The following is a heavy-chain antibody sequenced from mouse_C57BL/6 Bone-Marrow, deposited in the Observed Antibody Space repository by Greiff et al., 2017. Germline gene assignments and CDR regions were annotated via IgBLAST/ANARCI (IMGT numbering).Heavy chain of an antibody. V-gene: IGHV1-55*01. CDR1: GYTFTSYW. CDR2: IYPGSGST. CDR3: ARSPDSSGYVRFAY. J-gene: IGHJ3*01. D-gene: IGHD3-2*02. Sequence: QVQLQQPGAELVKPGASVKMSCKASGYTFTSYWLTWVKQRPGQGLEWIGDIYPGSGSTNYNEKFKSKAQLTVDTSASTAYVQHSSLVSEDSAVYYCARSPDSSGYVRFAYGGQGTLVTVSA.